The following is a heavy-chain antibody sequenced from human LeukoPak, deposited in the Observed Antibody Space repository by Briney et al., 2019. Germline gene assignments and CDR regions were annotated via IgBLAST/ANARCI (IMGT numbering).Heavy chain of an antibody. CDR2: IYYSGST. CDR1: GGSISSSSYY. CDR3: ARRPGSYYYYMDV. D-gene: IGHD1-14*01. J-gene: IGHJ6*03. Sequence: PSETLSLPCTVSGGSISSSSYYWGWIRQPPGKGLEWIGSIYYSGSTYYNPSLKSRVTISVDTSKNQFSLKLSSVTAADTAVYYCARRPGSYYYYMDVWGKGTTVTVSS. V-gene: IGHV4-39*01.